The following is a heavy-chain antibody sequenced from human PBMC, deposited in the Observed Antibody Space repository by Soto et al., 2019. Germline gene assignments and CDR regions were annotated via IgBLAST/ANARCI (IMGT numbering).Heavy chain of an antibody. CDR1: GFTFTSSA. V-gene: IGHV1-58*02. CDR3: ARDVGYCASGGCYIDGMDV. J-gene: IGHJ6*02. D-gene: IGHD2-8*01. CDR2: IVVGSGNT. Sequence: GASVKVSCKASGFTFTSSAMQWVRQARGQRLEWVGWIVVGSGNTNYAQKFQARVTITRDTSTSTVDMELSSLRSEERAVYDCARDVGYCASGGCYIDGMDVWGQGTTVTVSS.